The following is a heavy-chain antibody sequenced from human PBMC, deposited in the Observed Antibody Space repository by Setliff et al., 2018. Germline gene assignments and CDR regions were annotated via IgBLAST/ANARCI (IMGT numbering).Heavy chain of an antibody. V-gene: IGHV1-69*05. Sequence: ASVKVSCKASGGTFRSYGISWVRQAPGQGLEWMGGTIPSFGSTNYAQKFQDRVTIITDESTSTAYMELSSLRTEDTAVYCCAREGVDTRSSTDYRYYMDVWGKGTTVTVSS. D-gene: IGHD5-18*01. J-gene: IGHJ6*03. CDR1: GGTFRSYG. CDR2: TIPSFGST. CDR3: AREGVDTRSSTDYRYYMDV.